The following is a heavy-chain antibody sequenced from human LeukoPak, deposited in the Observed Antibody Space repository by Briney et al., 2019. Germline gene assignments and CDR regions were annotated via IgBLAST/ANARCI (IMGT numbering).Heavy chain of an antibody. Sequence: PGGSLRLSCAASGFTFSSYAMSWVRQAPGKGLEWVSAISGSGGSTYYADSVKGRFTISRDHSKNTLYLQMNSLRAEDTAVYYCAITFGGVIAMGLDYWGQGTLVTVSS. CDR1: GFTFSSYA. J-gene: IGHJ4*02. CDR2: ISGSGGST. D-gene: IGHD3-16*02. CDR3: AITFGGVIAMGLDY. V-gene: IGHV3-23*01.